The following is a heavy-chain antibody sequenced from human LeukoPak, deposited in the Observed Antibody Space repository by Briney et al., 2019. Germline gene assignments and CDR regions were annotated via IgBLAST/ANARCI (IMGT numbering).Heavy chain of an antibody. V-gene: IGHV4-30-2*01. D-gene: IGHD2-15*01. Sequence: SQTLSLTCAVSGGSISSGGYSWRWIRQPPGKGLEWIGYIYHSGSTYYNPSLKSRVTISVDRSKNQFSLKLSSVTAADTAVYYCARTEIHCSGGSCYPDAFDIWGQGTMVTVSS. CDR2: IYHSGST. CDR1: GGSISSGGYS. J-gene: IGHJ3*02. CDR3: ARTEIHCSGGSCYPDAFDI.